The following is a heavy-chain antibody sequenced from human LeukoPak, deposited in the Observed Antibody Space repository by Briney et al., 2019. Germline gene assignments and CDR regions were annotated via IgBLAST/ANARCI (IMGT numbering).Heavy chain of an antibody. CDR1: GYTFTSYG. J-gene: IGHJ6*02. CDR2: IGAYNGNT. D-gene: IGHD2-21*02. Sequence: ASVKVSCKASGYTFTSYGISWVRQAPGQGLEWMGWIGAYNGNTNYAQKLQGRVTMTTDTSTSTAYMELRSLRSDDTAVYYCARTTVVTATPHPAYYYGMDVWGQGTTVTVSS. CDR3: ARTTVVTATPHPAYYYGMDV. V-gene: IGHV1-18*01.